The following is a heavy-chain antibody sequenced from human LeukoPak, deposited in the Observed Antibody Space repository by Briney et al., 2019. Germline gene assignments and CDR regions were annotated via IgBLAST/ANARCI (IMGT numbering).Heavy chain of an antibody. CDR3: AKPRAMTTGVGRYFDL. CDR2: ISGGGENT. CDR1: GFTFTSYA. V-gene: IGHV3-23*01. D-gene: IGHD1-1*01. J-gene: IGHJ2*01. Sequence: GGSLRLSCAASGFTFTSYAMNWIRQAPGKGLEWVSAISGGGENTYYADSVKGRFTISRDNSKNTLYLQMNSLRAEDTATYYCAKPRAMTTGVGRYFDLWGRGTLVTVSS.